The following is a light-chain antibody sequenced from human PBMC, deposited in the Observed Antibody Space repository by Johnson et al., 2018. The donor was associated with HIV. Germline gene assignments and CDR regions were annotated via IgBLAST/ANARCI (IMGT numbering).Light chain of an antibody. J-gene: IGLJ1*01. CDR3: GTWDSSLSAGTRYV. CDR2: KNN. Sequence: QSVLTQPPSVSAAPGQRVTISCSGASSTFGNSYISWYQLLPGSPHKLLVFKNNERPSGIPDRFSGSNSGTSATLDITGLQTEDEADYFCGTWDSSLSAGTRYVFGTGTKVTVL. CDR1: SSTFGNSY. V-gene: IGLV1-51*02.